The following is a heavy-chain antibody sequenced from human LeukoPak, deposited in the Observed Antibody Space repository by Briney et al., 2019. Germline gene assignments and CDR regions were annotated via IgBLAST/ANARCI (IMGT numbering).Heavy chain of an antibody. Sequence: GGSLRLSCAATGFTLSDYYMSWVRQAPGKGLEWVSYISSSSSTIYYADSVKGRFTISRDNAKNSLYLEMNSLRAEDTAVYYCARDRDVDTAMVLFDPWGQGTLVTVSS. V-gene: IGHV3-11*01. CDR3: ARDRDVDTAMVLFDP. CDR2: ISSSSSTI. CDR1: GFTLSDYY. D-gene: IGHD5-18*01. J-gene: IGHJ5*02.